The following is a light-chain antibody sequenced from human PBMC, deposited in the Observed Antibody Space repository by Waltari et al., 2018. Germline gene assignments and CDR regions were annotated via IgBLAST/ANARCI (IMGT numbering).Light chain of an antibody. Sequence: DIQMTQSPSYLSASVGDRITITCRANQGISNSLSWYQQTSGRAPKLLVYAASTLESGVPSRFSGSGSGTDYSLTINSLQPEDFATYYCQQYYRSPLSFGGGTKVEMK. CDR2: AAS. CDR3: QQYYRSPLS. V-gene: IGKV1-NL1*01. J-gene: IGKJ4*01. CDR1: QGISNS.